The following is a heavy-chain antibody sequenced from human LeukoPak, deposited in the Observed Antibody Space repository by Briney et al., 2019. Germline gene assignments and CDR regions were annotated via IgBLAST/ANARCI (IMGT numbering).Heavy chain of an antibody. V-gene: IGHV1-69*05. CDR3: ARHSVHCSNTNCPIDY. CDR1: GGIFSSYA. D-gene: IGHD2-2*01. Sequence: ASVKVSCKASGGIFSSYAISWVRQAPGQGLEWMGGIIPVFGTSSYAQKFQGRVTITTDESTSTAYMELSSLRSEDTAVYYCARHSVHCSNTNCPIDYWGQGTLVTVSS. CDR2: IIPVFGTS. J-gene: IGHJ4*02.